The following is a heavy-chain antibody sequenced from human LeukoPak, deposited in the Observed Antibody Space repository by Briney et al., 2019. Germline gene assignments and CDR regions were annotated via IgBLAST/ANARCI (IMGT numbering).Heavy chain of an antibody. CDR2: ISYDGGYI. CDR1: GNTFSSFA. Sequence: PGRSLRLSCVVSGNTFSSFAAHWVRQAPGTGLEWVSFISYDGGYIIYADPVKGRFTISRDNSKNTLYLQMNSVRPEDTAVYYCATGGYIFSYVFDYWGQGTLGTVSS. CDR3: ATGGYIFSYVFDY. D-gene: IGHD3-9*01. J-gene: IGHJ4*02. V-gene: IGHV3-30-3*02.